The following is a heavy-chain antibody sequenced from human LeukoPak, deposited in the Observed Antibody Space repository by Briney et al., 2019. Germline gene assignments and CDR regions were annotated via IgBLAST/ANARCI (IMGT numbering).Heavy chain of an antibody. CDR1: GFTFSNYW. J-gene: IGHJ6*03. Sequence: GGSLRLSCAASGFTFSNYWMSWVRQAPGKGLEWVGNIKQDESEKYYVDSVKGRFTISRDNARNSLYLQMNSLRAEDTAVYYCARNGAPVVTAITPYYYYMDVWAKGPRSPSP. V-gene: IGHV3-7*01. D-gene: IGHD2-21*02. CDR3: ARNGAPVVTAITPYYYYMDV. CDR2: IKQDESEK.